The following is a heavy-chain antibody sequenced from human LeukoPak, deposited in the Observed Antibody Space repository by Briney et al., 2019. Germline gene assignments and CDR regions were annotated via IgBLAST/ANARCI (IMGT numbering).Heavy chain of an antibody. CDR2: ISWNGDTI. J-gene: IGHJ6*04. D-gene: IGHD3-22*01. Sequence: GGSLRLSCAASGFDFHDYMMHWVRQPPGKGLEWVSEISWNGDTIGYADSVKGRFIISRDNARRSLYLQMNSLRAEDMALYYCAKGVGYYDSSAVDVWGKGTTVTVSS. CDR3: AKGVGYYDSSAVDV. V-gene: IGHV3-9*03. CDR1: GFDFHDYM.